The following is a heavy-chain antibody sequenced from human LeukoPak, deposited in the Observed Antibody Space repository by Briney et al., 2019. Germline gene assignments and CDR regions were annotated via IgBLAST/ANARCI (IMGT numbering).Heavy chain of an antibody. CDR1: GFTFNNYA. Sequence: GGSLRLSCAASGFTFNNYAMSWVRQAPGKGLEWVSAISGSGGSTYYADSVKGRFTISRDNSKNTLYLQMNSLRAEDTAVYYCAKDVRAAGPNDTFDYWGQGTLVTVSS. D-gene: IGHD6-13*01. CDR3: AKDVRAAGPNDTFDY. CDR2: ISGSGGST. J-gene: IGHJ4*02. V-gene: IGHV3-23*01.